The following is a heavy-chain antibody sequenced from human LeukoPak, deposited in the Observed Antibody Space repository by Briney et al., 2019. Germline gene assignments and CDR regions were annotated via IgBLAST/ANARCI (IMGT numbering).Heavy chain of an antibody. V-gene: IGHV4-30-2*01. D-gene: IGHD2-15*01. CDR2: IYHSGST. J-gene: IGHJ4*02. CDR3: ARVPSAATLGSRWYYFDY. CDR1: GGSISSGGYS. Sequence: SETLSLTCAVSGGSISSGGYSWSWIRQPPGKGLEWIGYIYHSGSTYYNPSLKSRVTISVDRSKNQFSLKLSSVTAADTAVYYCARVPSAATLGSRWYYFDYWGQGTLVTVSS.